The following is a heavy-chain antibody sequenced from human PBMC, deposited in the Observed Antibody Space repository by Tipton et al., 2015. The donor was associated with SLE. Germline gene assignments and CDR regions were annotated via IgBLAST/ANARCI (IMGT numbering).Heavy chain of an antibody. V-gene: IGHV4-59*08. CDR1: GGSISSYS. J-gene: IGHJ6*03. CDR2: IFYSETT. CDR3: ARTHGSLYYSYMDV. Sequence: TLSLTCTVSGGSISSYSWGWIRQPPGKGLEWIGSIFYSETTNYKSSLKSRVTISTDTSMSQISLKLTSVTAADTAVYYCARTHGSLYYSYMDVWGKGTTVTVSS.